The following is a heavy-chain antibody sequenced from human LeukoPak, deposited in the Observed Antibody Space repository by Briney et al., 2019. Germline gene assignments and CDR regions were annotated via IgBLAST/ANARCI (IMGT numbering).Heavy chain of an antibody. D-gene: IGHD3-10*01. Sequence: GASVKVSCKASGYTFTSYAMHWVRQAPGQRLEWMGWINAGNGNTKYSQKFQGRVTITRDTSASTAYMELSSLRSEDTAVYSCASTPPASIWFGELDNWFAPCGQGTLVTVSS. CDR3: ASTPPASIWFGELDNWFAP. CDR1: GYTFTSYA. V-gene: IGHV1-3*01. J-gene: IGHJ5*02. CDR2: INAGNGNT.